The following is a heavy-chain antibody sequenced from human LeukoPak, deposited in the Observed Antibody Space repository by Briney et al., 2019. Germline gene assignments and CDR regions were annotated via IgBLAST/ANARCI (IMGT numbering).Heavy chain of an antibody. CDR2: IIPIFGTA. CDR3: AGDAYCTNPACHPRFDY. V-gene: IGHV1-69*05. CDR1: GYTFTSYD. J-gene: IGHJ4*02. D-gene: IGHD2-8*01. Sequence: ASVKVSCKASGYTFTSYDINWVRQATGQGLEWMGGIIPIFGTANYAQKFQGRVTITTDESTSTAYMELSSLRSEDTAVYYCAGDAYCTNPACHPRFDYWGQGTLVTVSS.